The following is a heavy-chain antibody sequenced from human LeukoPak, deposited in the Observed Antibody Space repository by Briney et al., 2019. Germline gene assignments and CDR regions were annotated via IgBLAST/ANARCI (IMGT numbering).Heavy chain of an antibody. Sequence: ASVKVSCKASGYTFTSYAMHWVRQAPGQRLEWMGWINAGNGNTKYSQKFQGRVTITRDTSASTAYMELSSLRSEDTAVYYCARGSSSWYVAFDYWGQGTLVTVSS. CDR2: INAGNGNT. J-gene: IGHJ4*02. D-gene: IGHD6-13*01. V-gene: IGHV1-3*01. CDR3: ARGSSSWYVAFDY. CDR1: GYTFTSYA.